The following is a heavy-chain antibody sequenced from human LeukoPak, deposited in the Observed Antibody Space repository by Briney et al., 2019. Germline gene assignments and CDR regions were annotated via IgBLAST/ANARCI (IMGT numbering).Heavy chain of an antibody. Sequence: TGGSLRLSCAVSGFTFDDYTMNWVRQAPGKGLEWVSLINWDGGRIYYADSVKGRFTISRDNSRNSLYLQMNSLRPEDTAVYYCAKGGSNNWSFDNWGQGTLVTVSS. V-gene: IGHV3-43*01. CDR1: GFTFDDYT. CDR2: INWDGGRI. J-gene: IGHJ4*02. D-gene: IGHD1-1*01. CDR3: AKGGSNNWSFDN.